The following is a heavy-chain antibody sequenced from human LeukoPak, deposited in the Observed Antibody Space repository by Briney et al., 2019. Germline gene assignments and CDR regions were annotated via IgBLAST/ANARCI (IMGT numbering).Heavy chain of an antibody. CDR2: ISNTGDNT. Sequence: GGSLRLSCAASGFTFRNYWMSWVRQAPGKGLEWVSTISNTGDNTHYADSVQGRFTISRDNSKNTLFLQMNSLRADDTAIYYCAKDCCDYSPLDHWGQGTQVTVSS. V-gene: IGHV3-23*01. D-gene: IGHD2-15*01. J-gene: IGHJ4*02. CDR3: AKDCCDYSPLDH. CDR1: GFTFRNYW.